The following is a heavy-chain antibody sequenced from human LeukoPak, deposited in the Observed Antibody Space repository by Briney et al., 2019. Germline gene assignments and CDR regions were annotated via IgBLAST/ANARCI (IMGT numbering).Heavy chain of an antibody. CDR2: IWYDGSNK. V-gene: IGHV3-33*01. CDR3: ARDHDSREMAFDY. CDR1: GFTFSSYG. J-gene: IGHJ4*02. Sequence: PGGSLRLSCVASGFTFSSYGMHWVRQAPGKGLEWVAVIWYDGSNKYYADSVKGRFTISGDNSKNTLYLQMNSLRAEDTAVYYCARDHDSREMAFDYWGQGTLVTVSS. D-gene: IGHD5-24*01.